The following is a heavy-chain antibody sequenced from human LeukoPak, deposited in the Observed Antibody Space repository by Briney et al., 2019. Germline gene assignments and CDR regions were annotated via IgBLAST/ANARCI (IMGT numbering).Heavy chain of an antibody. V-gene: IGHV4-30-4*08. J-gene: IGHJ4*02. CDR2: IYYSGST. Sequence: SQTLSPTCTVSGGSISSGDYYWSWIRQPPGKGLEWIGYIYYSGSTYYNPSLKSRVTISVDTSKNQFSLKLSSVTAADTAVYYCARELLTYDFWSGYSSGFDYWGQGTLVTVSS. D-gene: IGHD3-3*01. CDR3: ARELLTYDFWSGYSSGFDY. CDR1: GGSISSGDYY.